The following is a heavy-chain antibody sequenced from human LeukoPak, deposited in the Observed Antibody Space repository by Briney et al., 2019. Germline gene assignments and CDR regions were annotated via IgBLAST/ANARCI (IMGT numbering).Heavy chain of an antibody. D-gene: IGHD6-13*01. CDR3: LAAAGTIG. V-gene: IGHV3-74*01. J-gene: IGHJ4*02. CDR1: GFTFDDYG. Sequence: GGSLRLSCAASGFTFDDYGMSWVRQAPGKGLEWVSRVNNDGSTTSYADSVRGRFTISRDNTKNTLYLQMNSLRAEDTAVYFCLAAAGTIGWGQGTLVTVSS. CDR2: VNNDGSTT.